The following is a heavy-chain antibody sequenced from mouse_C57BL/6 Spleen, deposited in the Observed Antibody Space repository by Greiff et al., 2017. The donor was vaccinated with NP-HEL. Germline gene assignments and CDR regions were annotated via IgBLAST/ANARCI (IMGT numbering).Heavy chain of an antibody. CDR2: IYPGDGDT. D-gene: IGHD1-1*01. CDR3: ARSRTTGDAMDY. CDR1: GYAFSSYW. V-gene: IGHV1-80*01. J-gene: IGHJ4*01. Sequence: VQLQQSGAELVKPGASVKISCKASGYAFSSYWMNWVKQRPGKGLEWIGQIYPGDGDTNYNGKFKGKATLTADKSSSTAYMQLSSLTSEDSAVYFGARSRTTGDAMDYWGQGTSVTVSS.